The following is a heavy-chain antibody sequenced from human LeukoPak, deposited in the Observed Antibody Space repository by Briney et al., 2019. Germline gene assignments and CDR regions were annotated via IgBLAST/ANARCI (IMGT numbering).Heavy chain of an antibody. V-gene: IGHV4-4*09. D-gene: IGHD5-18*01. CDR2: IYTSGTT. CDR3: ARDNAAKGINYYYYYMDV. Sequence: PSETLSLTCTVSGGSISSYCWTWVRQPPGKGLEWIGYIYTSGTTDHNPSLRSRLTMSVDTSKNQLSLELRFLTAADTAVYYCARDNAAKGINYYYYYMDVWGKGTTVTVSS. CDR1: GGSISSYC. J-gene: IGHJ6*03.